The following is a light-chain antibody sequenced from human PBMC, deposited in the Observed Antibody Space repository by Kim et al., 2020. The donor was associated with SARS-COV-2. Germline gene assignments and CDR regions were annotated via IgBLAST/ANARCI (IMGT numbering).Light chain of an antibody. CDR2: KAS. V-gene: IGKV1-5*03. J-gene: IGKJ2*01. Sequence: DIQMTQSPSTPSAFVGDRVTITCRASQSISSWLAWYQQKPGKAPKLLIYKASTLESGVPSRFSGSGSGTEFTLTISSLQPDDFATYYCQQYNSYPYTFGQGTKLEI. CDR1: QSISSW. CDR3: QQYNSYPYT.